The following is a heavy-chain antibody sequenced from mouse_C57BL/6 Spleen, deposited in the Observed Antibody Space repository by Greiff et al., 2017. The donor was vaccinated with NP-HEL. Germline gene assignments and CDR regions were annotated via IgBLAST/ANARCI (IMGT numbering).Heavy chain of an antibody. J-gene: IGHJ4*01. CDR1: GFTFNTYA. CDR2: IRSKSSNYAT. CDR3: VRGLTGTNYYAMDY. Sequence: EVQLVESGGGLVQPKGSLKLSCAASGFTFNTYAMHWVRQAPGKGLEWVARIRSKSSNYATYYADSVKDRFTISRDDSQSMLYLQMNNLKTEDTAMYYCVRGLTGTNYYAMDYWGQGTSVTVSS. V-gene: IGHV10-3*01. D-gene: IGHD4-1*01.